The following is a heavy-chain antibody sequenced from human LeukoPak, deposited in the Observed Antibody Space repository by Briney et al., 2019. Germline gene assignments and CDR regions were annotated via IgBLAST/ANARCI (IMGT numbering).Heavy chain of an antibody. CDR1: GFTFSDYY. CDR3: ARHLEKDFWTGIYKDYYYYYMDV. V-gene: IGHV3-11*01. Sequence: PGGSLRLSCAASGFTFSDYYMSWLRQAPGKGLEWVSYISSSGSTIYYADSVKGRFTISRDNAKNSLYLQMNSLRAEDTAVYYCARHLEKDFWTGIYKDYYYYYMDVWGKGTTVTVSS. CDR2: ISSSGSTI. J-gene: IGHJ6*03. D-gene: IGHD3/OR15-3a*01.